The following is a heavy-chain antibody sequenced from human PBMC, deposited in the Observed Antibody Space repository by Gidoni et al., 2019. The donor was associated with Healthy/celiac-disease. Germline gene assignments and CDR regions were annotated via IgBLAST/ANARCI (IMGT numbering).Heavy chain of an antibody. J-gene: IGHJ4*02. CDR3: ARNFAMVATTDY. CDR2: ISSSSSYI. Sequence: EVQLVESGGGLVKPGGSLRLSCAASGFTFSSYSMNWVRQAPGKGLVWFSYISSSSSYIYYADSGKGRFTISRDNAKNSLYLQMNSLRAEDTAVYYCARNFAMVATTDYWGQVTLVTVSS. CDR1: GFTFSSYS. D-gene: IGHD5-12*01. V-gene: IGHV3-21*01.